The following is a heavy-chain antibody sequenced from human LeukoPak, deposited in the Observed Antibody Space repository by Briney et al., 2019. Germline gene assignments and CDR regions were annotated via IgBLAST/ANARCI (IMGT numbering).Heavy chain of an antibody. D-gene: IGHD3-22*01. CDR2: IIPILGIA. Sequence: SVKVSCKASGGTFSSYAISWVRQAPGQGLEWMGRIIPILGIANYAQKFQGRVTITADKSTSTAYMELSSPRSEDTAVYYCARGGDSSGYSAGNDYWGQGTLVTVSS. V-gene: IGHV1-69*04. J-gene: IGHJ4*02. CDR3: ARGGDSSGYSAGNDY. CDR1: GGTFSSYA.